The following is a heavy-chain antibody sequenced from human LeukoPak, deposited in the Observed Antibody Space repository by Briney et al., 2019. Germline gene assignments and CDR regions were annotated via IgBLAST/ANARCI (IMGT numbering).Heavy chain of an antibody. J-gene: IGHJ4*02. V-gene: IGHV1-46*01. CDR3: ARGGRMTTVVTYYFDY. CDR2: VNPSGGST. CDR1: GYTFTSYD. D-gene: IGHD4-23*01. Sequence: ASVKVSCKASGYTFTSYDINWVRQATGQGLEWMGIVNPSGGSTTYAQEFQGRVTMTRDTSTSTVYMDLSSLRSDDTAVYFCARGGRMTTVVTYYFDYWGQGTLVTVSS.